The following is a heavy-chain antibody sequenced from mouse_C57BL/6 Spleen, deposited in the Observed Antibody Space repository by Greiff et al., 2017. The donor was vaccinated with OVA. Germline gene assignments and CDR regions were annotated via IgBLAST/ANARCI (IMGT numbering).Heavy chain of an antibody. V-gene: IGHV1-82*01. D-gene: IGHD2-4*01. CDR3: ARGGDYEDYFDY. J-gene: IGHJ2*01. CDR2: IYPGDGDT. Sequence: VQLVESGPELVKPGASVKISCKASGYAFSSSWMNWVKQRPGKGLEWIGRIYPGDGDTNYNGKFKGKATLTADKSSSTAYMQLSSLTSEDSAVYFCARGGDYEDYFDYWGQGTTLTVSS. CDR1: GYAFSSSW.